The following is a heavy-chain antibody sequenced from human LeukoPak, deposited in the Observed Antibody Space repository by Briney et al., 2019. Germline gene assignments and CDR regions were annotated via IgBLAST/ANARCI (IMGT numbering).Heavy chain of an antibody. V-gene: IGHV4-4*07. D-gene: IGHD3-3*01. J-gene: IGHJ5*02. CDR2: IYTSGST. CDR3: AREVGVFGVVSKRFDP. CDR1: VGSVSSHY. Sequence: PSETLPLTCTVSVGSVSSHYWSWIRQPAGKGLEWIGRIYTSGSTNYNPSLKSRVTISVDKSKNQFSLKLSSVTAADTAVYYCAREVGVFGVVSKRFDPWGQGTLVTVSS.